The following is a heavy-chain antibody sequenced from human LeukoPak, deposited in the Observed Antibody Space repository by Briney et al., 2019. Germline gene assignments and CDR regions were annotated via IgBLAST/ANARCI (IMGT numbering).Heavy chain of an antibody. V-gene: IGHV3-48*01. CDR3: ARAHDSGAFDT. CDR2: ISSSSSII. Sequence: GGSLRLSCAASGFTFSSYSMNWVRQAPGKGLEWVSNISSSSSIIYYADSVKGRFTISRDNSKNTLYLQMNSLRAEDTAVYYCARAHDSGAFDTWGQGTMVTVSS. J-gene: IGHJ3*02. D-gene: IGHD3-22*01. CDR1: GFTFSSYS.